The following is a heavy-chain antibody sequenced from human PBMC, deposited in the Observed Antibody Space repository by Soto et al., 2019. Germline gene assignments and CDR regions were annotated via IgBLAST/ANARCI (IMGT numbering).Heavy chain of an antibody. J-gene: IGHJ3*02. CDR3: VKDQSLIQLWLGPEAFDS. Sequence: QVQLVESGGGVVQPGRSPRLSCAASGFTFSSYGMHWVRQAPGKGLEWVAAISYDGSKKYYGDSVKGRFTISRDNSKKTLYLQMNRLRAAYTAVYYCVKDQSLIQLWLGPEAFDSWGQGTMVTVSS. CDR1: GFTFSSYG. CDR2: ISYDGSKK. D-gene: IGHD5-18*01. V-gene: IGHV3-30*18.